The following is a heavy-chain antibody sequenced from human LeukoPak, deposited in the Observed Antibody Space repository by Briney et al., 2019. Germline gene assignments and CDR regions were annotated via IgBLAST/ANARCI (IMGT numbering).Heavy chain of an antibody. D-gene: IGHD3-10*01. CDR3: ARAYYGSGRSLDY. CDR2: ITGSSSNI. J-gene: IGHJ4*02. V-gene: IGHV3-21*01. Sequence: GGSLRLSCAASGFIFSSYNMNWVCQAPGRGLEWVSFITGSSSNIYYADSVKGRFTVSRDNAKNSLYLQMNSLRAEDTAVYYCARAYYGSGRSLDYWGQGTVVTVSS. CDR1: GFIFSSYN.